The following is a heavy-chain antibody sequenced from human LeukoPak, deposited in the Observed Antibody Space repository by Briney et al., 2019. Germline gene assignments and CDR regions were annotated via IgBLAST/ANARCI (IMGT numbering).Heavy chain of an antibody. J-gene: IGHJ3*02. V-gene: IGHV1-18*01. Sequence: ASVKVSCKASGYTFTIYGISWVRQAPGQGLEWMGWISAYNGNTNYAQKFQGRVTMTTDTSTTTAYMELRSLRSDDTAVYYCARDRNSDAFDIWGQGTMVTVSS. CDR1: GYTFTIYG. CDR2: ISAYNGNT. CDR3: ARDRNSDAFDI. D-gene: IGHD1-7*01.